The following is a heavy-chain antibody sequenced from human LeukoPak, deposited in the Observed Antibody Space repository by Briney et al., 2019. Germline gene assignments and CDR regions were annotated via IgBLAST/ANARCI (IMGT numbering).Heavy chain of an antibody. CDR1: GGSFSGYY. CDR3: ASTTFGVVMGYYYYYMDV. V-gene: IGHV4-34*01. D-gene: IGHD3-3*01. J-gene: IGHJ6*03. CDR2: INHSGST. Sequence: PSETLSLTCAVYGGSFSGYYWSWIRQPPGKGLEWIGEINHSGSTNYNPSLKSRVTISVDTSKNQFSLKLSSATAADTAVYYCASTTFGVVMGYYYYYMDVWGKGTTVTVSS.